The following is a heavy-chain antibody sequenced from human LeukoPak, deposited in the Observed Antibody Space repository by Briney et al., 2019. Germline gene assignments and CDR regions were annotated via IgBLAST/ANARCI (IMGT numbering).Heavy chain of an antibody. D-gene: IGHD5-18*01. J-gene: IGHJ4*02. V-gene: IGHV3-21*04. CDR2: ITSGGDYI. CDR3: AKEVYSYGPFDS. Sequence: GGSLRLSCAASGFTFNTFNMNWVRQAPGKGLEWVSSITSGGDYIYYADSVKGRFTISRDNSKNTVYLQMNSLRAEDTAVFYCAKEVYSYGPFDSWGQRTLVTVSS. CDR1: GFTFNTFN.